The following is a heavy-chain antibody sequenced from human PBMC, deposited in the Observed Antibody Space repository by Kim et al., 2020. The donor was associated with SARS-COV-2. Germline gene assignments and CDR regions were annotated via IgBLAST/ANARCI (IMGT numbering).Heavy chain of an antibody. D-gene: IGHD5-12*01. CDR1: GYTFTGYY. V-gene: IGHV1-2*04. J-gene: IGHJ4*02. CDR2: INPNSGGT. CDR3: ARGGYSGYDANRGDY. Sequence: ASVKVSCKASGYTFTGYYMHWVRQAPGQGLEWMGWINPNSGGTNYAQKFQGWVTMTRDTSISTAYMELSRLRSDDTAVYYCARGGYSGYDANRGDYWGQGTLVTVSS.